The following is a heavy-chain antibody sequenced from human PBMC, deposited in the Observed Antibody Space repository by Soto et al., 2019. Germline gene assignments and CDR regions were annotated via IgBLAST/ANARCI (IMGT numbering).Heavy chain of an antibody. CDR3: ARAHGGTSPSYYYYYMDV. V-gene: IGHV1-2*04. CDR2: INPNSGGT. D-gene: IGHD2-2*01. Sequence: ASVKVSCKASGYTFTGYYIHWVRQAPGQGLEWMGWINPNSGGTNYAQKFQGWVTMTRDTSISTAYMELSRLRSDDTAVYYCARAHGGTSPSYYYYYMDVWGKGTTVTVSS. J-gene: IGHJ6*03. CDR1: GYTFTGYY.